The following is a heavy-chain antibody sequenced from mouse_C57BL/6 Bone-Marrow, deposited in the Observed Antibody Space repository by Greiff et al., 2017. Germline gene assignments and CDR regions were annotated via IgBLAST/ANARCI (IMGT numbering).Heavy chain of an antibody. J-gene: IGHJ2*01. CDR2: IHPNSGST. CDR3: ARSYYYGSSYCDY. V-gene: IGHV1-64*01. Sequence: QVQLQQPGAELVKPGASVKLSCKASGYTFTSYGMHWVKQRPGQGLEWIGMIHPNSGSTNYNEKFKSKATLTVDKSSSTAYMQLSSLTSEDSAVYCCARSYYYGSSYCDYWGQGTTLTVSS. D-gene: IGHD1-1*01. CDR1: GYTFTSYG.